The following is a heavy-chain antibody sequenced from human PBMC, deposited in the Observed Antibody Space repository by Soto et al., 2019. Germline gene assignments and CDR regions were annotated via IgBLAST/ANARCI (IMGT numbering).Heavy chain of an antibody. J-gene: IGHJ4*02. V-gene: IGHV3-13*01. CDR3: ARGQEVGAHFFDS. CDR1: GFTFSGFD. D-gene: IGHD2-15*01. Sequence: GGSLRLSCEASGFTFSGFDMHWVRQPTGKGLEWVSTIGTTGDTYYAVSVKGRFTISRDNAKNSLSLQMNSLRAGDTAVYFCARGQEVGAHFFDSWGQGTQVTVSS. CDR2: IGTTGDT.